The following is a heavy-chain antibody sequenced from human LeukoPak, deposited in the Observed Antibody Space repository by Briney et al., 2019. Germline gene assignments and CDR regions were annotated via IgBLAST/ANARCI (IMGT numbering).Heavy chain of an antibody. J-gene: IGHJ4*02. V-gene: IGHV3-7*03. Sequence: GGSLRLSCAVSGFTFSSYWMIWFRQAPGKGLEWVAHINQDGSVKNYVDSEKGRFTISRDNAQNSLYLQMNSLRAEDTAIYYCVRDRGTYRPIDYWGQGTLVTVSS. CDR3: VRDRGTYRPIDY. CDR1: GFTFSSYW. CDR2: INQDGSVK. D-gene: IGHD1-26*01.